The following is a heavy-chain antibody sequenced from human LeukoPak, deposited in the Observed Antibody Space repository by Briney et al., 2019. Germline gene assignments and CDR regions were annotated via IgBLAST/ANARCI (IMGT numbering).Heavy chain of an antibody. CDR2: IYHSGST. J-gene: IGHJ4*02. CDR3: ARQGSYYRFDY. D-gene: IGHD1-26*01. V-gene: IGHV4-38-2*01. Sequence: SGTLSLTCAVSGYSISSGYYWGWIRQPPGKGLEWIGSIYHSGSTYYNPSLESRVTLSVDTSKNQFSLRLSSVTATDTAVYYCARQGSYYRFDYWGQGTLVTVSS. CDR1: GYSISSGYY.